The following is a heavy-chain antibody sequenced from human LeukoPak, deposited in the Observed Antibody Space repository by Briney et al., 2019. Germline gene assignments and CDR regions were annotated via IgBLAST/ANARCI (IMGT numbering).Heavy chain of an antibody. D-gene: IGHD2-21*01. J-gene: IGHJ6*02. CDR3: AREVYCGGDCYYYGMDV. CDR1: GFTFSSYW. CDR2: INSDGSST. Sequence: GGSLRLSCAASGFTFSSYWMHWVRQAPGKGLVWVSRINSDGSSTSYADSVKGRFTISRDNAENTLYLQMNSLRAEDTAVYYCAREVYCGGDCYYYGMDVWGQGTTVTVSS. V-gene: IGHV3-74*01.